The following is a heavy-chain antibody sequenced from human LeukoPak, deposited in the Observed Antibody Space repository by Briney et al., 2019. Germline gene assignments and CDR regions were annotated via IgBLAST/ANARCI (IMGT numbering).Heavy chain of an antibody. CDR2: ISGSGDNT. CDR1: GFSPSTDG. CDR3: ANYRSCSSHY. J-gene: IGHJ4*02. Sequence: GGTLRLSCAPSGFSPSTDGMTWVRQAPGKGLEWVSGISGSGDNTYYADSVKGRFTVSRDISKNTLYLQMNSLRDEDTAIYNCANYRSCSSHYWGQGTLVSVSS. D-gene: IGHD6-6*01. V-gene: IGHV3-23*01.